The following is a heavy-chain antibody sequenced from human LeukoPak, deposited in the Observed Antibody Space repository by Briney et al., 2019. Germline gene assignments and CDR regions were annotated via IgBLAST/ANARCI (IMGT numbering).Heavy chain of an antibody. V-gene: IGHV3-74*01. D-gene: IGHD5-12*01. Sequence: GGSLRLSCAASGLTFSSYWMHWVRQAPGKGLVWVSRINSDGSSTNYADSVKGRFTISRDNAENTLYLQMNSLRAEDTAVYYCVRYSGYDSVWGQGTLVTVSS. CDR1: GLTFSSYW. J-gene: IGHJ4*02. CDR2: INSDGSST. CDR3: VRYSGYDSV.